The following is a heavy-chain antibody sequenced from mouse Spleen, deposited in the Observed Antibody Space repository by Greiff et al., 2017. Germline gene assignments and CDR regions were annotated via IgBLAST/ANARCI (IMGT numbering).Heavy chain of an antibody. CDR3: ARHEELGWFAY. D-gene: IGHD4-1*01. J-gene: IGHJ3*01. V-gene: IGHV2-6-1*01. Sequence: VKLMETGPGLVAPSQSLSITCTVSGLSLTSYGVHWVRQPPGKGLEWLVVIWSDGSTNYNSALKSRLSISKDNSKSQVFLKMNSLQTDDTAMYYCARHEELGWFAYWGQGTLVTVSA. CDR1: GLSLTSYG. CDR2: IWSDGST.